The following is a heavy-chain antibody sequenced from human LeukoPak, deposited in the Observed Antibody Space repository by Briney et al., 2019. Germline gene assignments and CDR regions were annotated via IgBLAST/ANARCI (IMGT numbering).Heavy chain of an antibody. CDR1: GYSFTSYW. V-gene: IGHV5-51*01. Sequence: NAGESLKISCKGSGYSFTSYWIGWVRQMPGKGLEWMGIIYPGDSDTRYSPSFQGQVTISADKSISTAYLQWSSLKASDTAMYYCARVEEAAAGPGDYWGQGTLVTVSS. J-gene: IGHJ4*02. D-gene: IGHD6-13*01. CDR2: IYPGDSDT. CDR3: ARVEEAAAGPGDY.